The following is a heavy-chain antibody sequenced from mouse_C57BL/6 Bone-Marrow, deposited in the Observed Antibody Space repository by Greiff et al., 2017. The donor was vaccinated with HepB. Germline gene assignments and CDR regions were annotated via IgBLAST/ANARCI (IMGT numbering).Heavy chain of an antibody. J-gene: IGHJ2*01. CDR1: GFNIKDDY. D-gene: IGHD1-1*01. CDR3: TTITTVVATVGY. Sequence: VQLQQSGAELVRPGASVKLSCTASGFNIKDDYMHWVKQRPEQGLEWIGWIDPENGDTEYASKFQGKATITADTSSNTAYLQLSSLTSEDTAVYYCTTITTVVATVGYWGQGTTLTVSS. V-gene: IGHV14-4*01. CDR2: IDPENGDT.